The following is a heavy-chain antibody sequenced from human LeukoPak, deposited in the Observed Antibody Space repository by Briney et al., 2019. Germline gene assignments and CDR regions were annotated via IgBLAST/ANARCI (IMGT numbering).Heavy chain of an antibody. CDR3: TRKLVQ. CDR1: GFNFSDTW. D-gene: IGHD1-7*01. CDR2: IKPDRSET. Sequence: PGGSLRLSCAASGFNFSDTWMDWVRQAPGKGLEWVANIKPDRSETYYVDAVKGRFTISRDNAKNSPFLQMNSLRSEDTAVYYCTRKLVQWGQGTLVTVSS. V-gene: IGHV3-7*02. J-gene: IGHJ4*02.